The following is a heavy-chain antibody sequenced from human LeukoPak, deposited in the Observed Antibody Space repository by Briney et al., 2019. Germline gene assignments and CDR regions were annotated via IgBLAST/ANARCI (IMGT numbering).Heavy chain of an antibody. CDR1: GYTFTGYY. CDR3: ATPDYL. CDR2: INPNXXGX. D-gene: IGHD4/OR15-4a*01. J-gene: IGHJ4*02. Sequence: ASVKVSCKASGYTFTGYYMHXXXXXPGQGLEWXXWINPNXXGXXYAQKFQXRVTMTRDTSISTAYMELSRLRSDDTAVYYCATPDYLWGQGTLVTVSS. V-gene: IGHV1-2*02.